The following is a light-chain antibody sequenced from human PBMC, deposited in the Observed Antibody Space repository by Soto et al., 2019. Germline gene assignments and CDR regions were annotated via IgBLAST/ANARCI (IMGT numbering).Light chain of an antibody. CDR1: SSDVGAYNY. CDR2: EVL. CDR3: TSYGGINNFVV. J-gene: IGLJ2*01. Sequence: QSALTQPPSASGSPGQSVTISCTGTSSDVGAYNYVSWYQQHPGKAPKLMIYEVLKRPSGVPDRFSGSKSDNTASLTVSGLQAEDDADYYCTSYGGINNFVVFGGGTKLTVL. V-gene: IGLV2-8*01.